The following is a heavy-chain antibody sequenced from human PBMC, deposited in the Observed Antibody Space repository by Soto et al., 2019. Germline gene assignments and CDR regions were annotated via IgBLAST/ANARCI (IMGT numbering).Heavy chain of an antibody. V-gene: IGHV3-23*01. J-gene: IGHJ5*02. CDR1: GFAFNSYA. Sequence: SLRLSCVASGFAFNSYAMTWVRQARGKGLEWVSTITNSGGSTYYADSVKGRFTISRDNSKNTLYMQMTTLTAEDTAIYYCTKEHDYGYYGWFDPWGQGTLVTVSS. CDR3: TKEHDYGYYGWFDP. D-gene: IGHD4-17*01. CDR2: ITNSGGST.